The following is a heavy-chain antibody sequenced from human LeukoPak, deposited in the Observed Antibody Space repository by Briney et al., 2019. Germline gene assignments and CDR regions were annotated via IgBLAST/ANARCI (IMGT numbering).Heavy chain of an antibody. CDR2: ISYDGSNK. J-gene: IGHJ6*02. Sequence: GGSLRLTCAASGFTFSIYAMHWVRQAPGKGLEWVAVISYDGSNKYYADSVKGRFTISRDNSKNTLYLQMNSLRAEDTAVYYCARDPVGATWVDVWGQGTTVTVS. CDR3: ARDPVGATWVDV. V-gene: IGHV3-30-3*01. D-gene: IGHD1-26*01. CDR1: GFTFSIYA.